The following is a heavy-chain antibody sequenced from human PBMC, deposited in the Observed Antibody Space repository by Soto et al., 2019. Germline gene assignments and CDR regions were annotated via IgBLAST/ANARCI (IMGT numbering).Heavy chain of an antibody. J-gene: IGHJ5*02. V-gene: IGHV1-3*01. CDR2: INAANGDT. D-gene: IGHD6-13*01. CDR3: VRRHVSATGIDWFDP. CDR1: GYTFTSYG. Sequence: ASVKVSCKASGYTFTSYGIHWLRQAPGQRLEWMGWINAANGDTKYSPKFQGRVTITRDTSASTAYMELSSLRSEDTAVYYCVRRHVSATGIDWFDPWGQGTLVTVSS.